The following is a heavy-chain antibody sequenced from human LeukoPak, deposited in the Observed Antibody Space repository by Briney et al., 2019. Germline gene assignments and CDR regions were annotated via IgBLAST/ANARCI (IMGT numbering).Heavy chain of an antibody. CDR1: GYTFTGHY. Sequence: ASVKVSCKASGYTFTGHYMHWVRQAPGQGLEWMGWINPNSGGTNYAQKFQGRVTMTRDTSISTAYMELSRLRSDDTAVYYCARAGAIVVVSGALDIWGQGTMVTVSS. CDR2: INPNSGGT. V-gene: IGHV1-2*02. D-gene: IGHD2-21*01. J-gene: IGHJ3*02. CDR3: ARAGAIVVVSGALDI.